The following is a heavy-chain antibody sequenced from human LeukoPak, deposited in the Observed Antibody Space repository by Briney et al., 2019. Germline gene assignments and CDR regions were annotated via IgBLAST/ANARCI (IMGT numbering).Heavy chain of an antibody. V-gene: IGHV1-69*13. CDR3: ARETNWGSPGAFDI. Sequence: SVKVSCKASGGTLSSYAISWVRQAPGQGLEWMGGIIPIFGTANYAQKFQGRVTITADESTSTAYMELSSLRSEDTAVYYCARETNWGSPGAFDIWGQGTMVTVSS. J-gene: IGHJ3*02. CDR1: GGTLSSYA. CDR2: IIPIFGTA. D-gene: IGHD7-27*01.